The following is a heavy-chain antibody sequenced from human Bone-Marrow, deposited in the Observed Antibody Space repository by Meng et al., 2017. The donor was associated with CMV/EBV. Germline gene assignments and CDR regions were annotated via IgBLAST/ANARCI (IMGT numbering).Heavy chain of an antibody. CDR1: GFTFSSYA. V-gene: IGHV3-74*01. D-gene: IGHD1-26*01. CDR2: INSDGRST. Sequence: GESLKISCAASGFTFSSYAMSWVRQAPGKGLEWVSRINSDGRSTNYADSVKGRFTISRDNARNTLYLQMNSLRAEDTAVYYCAKSAVGGNYYYYGMDVWGQGTMVTVSS. CDR3: AKSAVGGNYYYYGMDV. J-gene: IGHJ6*02.